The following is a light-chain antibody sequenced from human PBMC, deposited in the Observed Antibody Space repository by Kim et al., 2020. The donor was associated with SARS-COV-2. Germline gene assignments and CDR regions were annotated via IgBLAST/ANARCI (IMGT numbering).Light chain of an antibody. J-gene: IGLJ2*01. CDR3: GTWDSSLSAVV. CDR2: DNN. V-gene: IGLV1-51*01. CDR1: SSNIGNNY. Sequence: GQKVTIPCSGSSSNIGNNYVSWYQQRPGTAPKLLIYDNNKRPSVIPDRFSGSKSGTSATLGITGLQTGDEADYYCGTWDSSLSAVVFGGGTQLTVL.